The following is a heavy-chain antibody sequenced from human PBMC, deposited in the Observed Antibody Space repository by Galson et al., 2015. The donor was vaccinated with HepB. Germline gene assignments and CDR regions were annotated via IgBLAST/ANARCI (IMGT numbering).Heavy chain of an antibody. J-gene: IGHJ6*02. D-gene: IGHD4-17*01. CDR3: ARHRGDYAPTGVYYYYGMDV. CDR2: IYPGDSDT. V-gene: IGHV5-51*01. CDR1: GYSFTSYW. Sequence: QSGAEVKKPGESLKISCKGSGYSFTSYWIGWVRQMPGKGLEWMGIIYPGDSDTRYSPSFQGQVTISADKSISTAYLQWSSLKASDTAMYYCARHRGDYAPTGVYYYYGMDVWGQGTTVTVSS.